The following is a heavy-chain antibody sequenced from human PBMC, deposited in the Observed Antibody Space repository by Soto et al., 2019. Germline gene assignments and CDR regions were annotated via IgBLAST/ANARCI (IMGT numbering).Heavy chain of an antibody. CDR3: AIDPYSGSYYGWFDP. D-gene: IGHD1-26*01. V-gene: IGHV1-46*01. J-gene: IGHJ5*02. CDR2: INPSGGST. CDR1: GYTFTSYY. Sequence: ASVKVSCKASGYTFTSYYMHWVRQAPGQGLEWMGIINPSGGSTSYAQKFQGRVTMTRDTSTSTVYMELSSLRSEDTAVYYCAIDPYSGSYYGWFDPWGQGTLVTVSS.